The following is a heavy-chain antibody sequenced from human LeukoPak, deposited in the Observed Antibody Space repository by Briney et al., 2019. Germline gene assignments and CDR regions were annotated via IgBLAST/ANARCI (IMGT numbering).Heavy chain of an antibody. V-gene: IGHV3-30*02. J-gene: IGHJ4*02. D-gene: IGHD1-26*01. CDR1: GFTFSNIG. CDR3: AKARYSGSPALDF. Sequence: GGSLSFSCAAYGFTFSNIGMEWVRQTPGKGLEWVAFTRNDESKTFYGASVKGRFTTSRDKSKTPLYLQMNSLTTDDSAVYYCAKARYSGSPALDFWGQGTLVTVSS. CDR2: TRNDESKT.